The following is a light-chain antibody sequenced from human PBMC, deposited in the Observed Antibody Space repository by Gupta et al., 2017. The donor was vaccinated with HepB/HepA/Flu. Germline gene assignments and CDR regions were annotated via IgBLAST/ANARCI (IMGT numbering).Light chain of an antibody. Sequence: QPVLTQTPSVSASPGASVKLTCTLSSGHTNYDVAWYQPQPEKGRRSLMKMVSDGSHVKGHGSPEPGSGATSWPSRYINGYKIQSEDDAYFHWQNWGSDLHVVFGDGTKLTVL. CDR2: MVSDGSH. CDR3: QNWGSDLHVV. J-gene: IGLJ2*01. V-gene: IGLV4-69*01. CDR1: SGHTNYD.